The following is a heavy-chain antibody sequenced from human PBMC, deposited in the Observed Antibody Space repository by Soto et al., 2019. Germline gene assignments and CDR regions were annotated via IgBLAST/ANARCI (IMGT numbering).Heavy chain of an antibody. D-gene: IGHD1-20*01. Sequence: EVQLVESGGGLVQPGGSLRLSCAASGFTVSSNYMSWVRRAPGKGLEWVSVIYPSGDRYYADSVKGRFTISRDTSKNPLYLQMSSLRAEDTAVYYCARDRGNWNDGGAFFDYWGQGSLVAVSS. V-gene: IGHV3-66*01. CDR3: ARDRGNWNDGGAFFDY. CDR2: IYPSGDR. J-gene: IGHJ4*02. CDR1: GFTVSSNY.